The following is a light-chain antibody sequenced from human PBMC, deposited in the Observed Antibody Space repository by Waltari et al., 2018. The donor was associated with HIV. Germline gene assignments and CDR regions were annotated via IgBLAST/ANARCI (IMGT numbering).Light chain of an antibody. CDR3: QSYDSNLSGL. CDR1: SSNIGAGYD. Sequence: QSELTQPPSVSAAPGQRVTISCTGSSSNIGAGYDVHWYQQVPGRAPKVVIYGNSNRPSGVPDRFSGSKSGSSASLVITGLQSEDEADYYCQSYDSNLSGLFGGGTKVIVL. J-gene: IGLJ2*01. CDR2: GNS. V-gene: IGLV1-40*01.